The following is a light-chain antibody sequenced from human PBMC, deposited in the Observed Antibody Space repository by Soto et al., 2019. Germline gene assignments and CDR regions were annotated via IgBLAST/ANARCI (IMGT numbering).Light chain of an antibody. V-gene: IGKV3-15*01. J-gene: IGKJ5*01. CDR3: QQYHNWPIT. Sequence: EIVMTQSPSTLSVSPGESATLSCRASQSVSSNLAWHQQKNGQAPRILMYDASTRATGISARFSGSGYGTEFNLTISSLQSEDFAVYYCQQYHNWPITFGQGTRLEIK. CDR1: QSVSSN. CDR2: DAS.